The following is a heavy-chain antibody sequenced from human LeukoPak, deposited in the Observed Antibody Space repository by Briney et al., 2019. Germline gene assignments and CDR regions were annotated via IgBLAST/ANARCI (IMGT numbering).Heavy chain of an antibody. V-gene: IGHV3-23*01. CDR3: AKCSSSSWYGGGFFDY. Sequence: PGGSLRLSCAAPGFTFSSYAMSWVRQAPGEGLEWVSAISGSGGSTYYADSVKGRFTISRDNSKNTLYLQMNSLRAEDTAVYYCAKCSSSSWYGGGFFDYWGQGTLVTVSS. J-gene: IGHJ4*02. CDR2: ISGSGGST. CDR1: GFTFSSYA. D-gene: IGHD6-13*01.